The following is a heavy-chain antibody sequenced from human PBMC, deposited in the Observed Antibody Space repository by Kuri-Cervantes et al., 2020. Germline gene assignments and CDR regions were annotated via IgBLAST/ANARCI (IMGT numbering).Heavy chain of an antibody. D-gene: IGHD1-26*01. CDR3: ARAGIAGATGEFDY. CDR2: IYYSGST. V-gene: IGHV4-59*01. Sequence: ESLKISCTVSGGSISSYYWSWIRQPPGKGLEWIGYIYYSGSTNYNPSLKSRVTISVDTSKNQFSLKLSSVTAADTAVYYCARAGIAGATGEFDYWGQGTLVTVSS. J-gene: IGHJ4*02. CDR1: GGSISSYY.